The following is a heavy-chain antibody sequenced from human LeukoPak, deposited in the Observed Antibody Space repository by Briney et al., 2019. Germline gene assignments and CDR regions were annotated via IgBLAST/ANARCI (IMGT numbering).Heavy chain of an antibody. V-gene: IGHV4-38-2*02. CDR1: GYSISSGYY. CDR2: IYHSGST. D-gene: IGHD5-18*01. Sequence: SETLSLTCTVSGYSISSGYYWGWIRQPPGKGLEWIGSIYHSGSTYYNPSLKSRVTISVDTSKNQFSLKLSSVTAADTAVYYCARAGGYGLIDYWGQGTMVTVSS. J-gene: IGHJ4*02. CDR3: ARAGGYGLIDY.